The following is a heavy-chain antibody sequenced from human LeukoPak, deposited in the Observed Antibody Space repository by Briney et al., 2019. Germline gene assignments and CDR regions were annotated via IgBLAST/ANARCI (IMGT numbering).Heavy chain of an antibody. Sequence: GGPLRLSCAASGFTFSTYGIHWVRQAPGKGLEWVAFIRYDGTNKWYADSVKGRFTISRDNSKNMLYLQMNSLRAEDTAVYHCAKDRDYGDYPSAYYYYMDVWGKGTTVTVSS. D-gene: IGHD4-17*01. V-gene: IGHV3-30*02. CDR3: AKDRDYGDYPSAYYYYMDV. J-gene: IGHJ6*03. CDR1: GFTFSTYG. CDR2: IRYDGTNK.